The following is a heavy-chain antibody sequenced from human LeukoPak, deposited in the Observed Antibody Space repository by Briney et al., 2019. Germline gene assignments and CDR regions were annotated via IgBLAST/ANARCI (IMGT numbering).Heavy chain of an antibody. CDR1: GFTFSNAG. J-gene: IGHJ6*03. Sequence: GGSLRLSCTASGFTFSNAGMNWVRQAPGKGLEWVGRIKTKSEGGTTDYAAPAKGRFTISRDDSKNALFLQMDSLKSDDTAMYYCTTEFKELGSFIYFYYMDVWGTGTTVTISS. CDR2: IKTKSEGGTT. V-gene: IGHV3-15*01. D-gene: IGHD3-10*01. CDR3: TTEFKELGSFIYFYYMDV.